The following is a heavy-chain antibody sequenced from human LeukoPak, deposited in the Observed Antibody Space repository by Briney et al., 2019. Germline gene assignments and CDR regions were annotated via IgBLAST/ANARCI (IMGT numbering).Heavy chain of an antibody. Sequence: GGSLRLSCAASGFTFSSYAMSWVRQAPGKGLEWVSAISGSGGSTYYADSVKGRFTISRDNAKNSLYLQMNSLRAEDTAVYYCARADSASWSLWIAEPDYWGQGTLVTVSS. CDR1: GFTFSSYA. J-gene: IGHJ4*02. CDR3: ARADSASWSLWIAEPDY. D-gene: IGHD2-2*01. CDR2: ISGSGGST. V-gene: IGHV3-23*01.